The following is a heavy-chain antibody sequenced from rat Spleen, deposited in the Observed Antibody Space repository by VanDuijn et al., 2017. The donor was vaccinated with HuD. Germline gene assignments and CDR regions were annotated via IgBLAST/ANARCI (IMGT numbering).Heavy chain of an antibody. D-gene: IGHD1-11*01. CDR2: MRYNGDT. CDR1: GFSLIRYN. V-gene: IGHV2-63*01. J-gene: IGHJ2*01. CDR3: AREEGGLDY. Sequence: QVQLKESGPGLVQPSQTLSLTCTVSGFSLIRYNVHWVRQPPGKGLEWMGRMRYNGDTSFNSVLKSRLSISRDTSKNQVYLKVNSLQSEDTATYYCAREEGGLDYWGQGVMVTVSS.